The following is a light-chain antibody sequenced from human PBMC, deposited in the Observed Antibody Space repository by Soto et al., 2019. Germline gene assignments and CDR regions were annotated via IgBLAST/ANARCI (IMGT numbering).Light chain of an antibody. V-gene: IGLV1-44*01. Sequence: QPVLTQPPSASGTPGQRVTISCSGSSSNIGSNTVNWYQQLPGTAPKLLIYSNNQRPSGVPDRFSGSKSGTSASLAISGLQSEDEAEYYCAAWDDSLNGWVFGGGTKVTVL. J-gene: IGLJ3*02. CDR3: AAWDDSLNGWV. CDR1: SSNIGSNT. CDR2: SNN.